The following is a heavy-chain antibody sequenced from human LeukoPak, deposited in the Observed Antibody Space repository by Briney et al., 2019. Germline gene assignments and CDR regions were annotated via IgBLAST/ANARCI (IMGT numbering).Heavy chain of an antibody. D-gene: IGHD5-18*01. CDR2: ISGSGGST. V-gene: IGHV3-23*01. Sequence: GGSLRLSCAASGFTFNNYALAWVRQTPERGLEWVSGISGSGGSTYYADSVKGRFTISRDNSKNTLYLQMNSLRAEDTAVYYCAKDLSDPVMVIDSWGQGTLVTVSS. J-gene: IGHJ4*02. CDR1: GFTFNNYA. CDR3: AKDLSDPVMVIDS.